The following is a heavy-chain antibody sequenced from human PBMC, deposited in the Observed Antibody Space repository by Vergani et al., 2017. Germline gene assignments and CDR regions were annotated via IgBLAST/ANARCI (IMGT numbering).Heavy chain of an antibody. CDR3: ARGGYYYDSSDDAFDI. CDR2: SYYSGST. CDR1: GGSISSSSYY. V-gene: IGHV4-39*07. J-gene: IGHJ3*02. D-gene: IGHD3-22*01. Sequence: QLQLQESGPGLVKPSETLSLTCTVSGGSISSSSYYWGWISQPPGEGLEWIGSSYYSGSTYYNPSLKSRVTISVDTSKNQFSLKLSSVTAADTAVYYCARGGYYYDSSDDAFDIWGQGTMVTVSS.